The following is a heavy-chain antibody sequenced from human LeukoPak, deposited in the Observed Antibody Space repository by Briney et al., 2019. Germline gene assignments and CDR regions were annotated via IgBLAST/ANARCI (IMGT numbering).Heavy chain of an antibody. D-gene: IGHD4-17*01. Sequence: ASVKVSCKASGYTFTSYGINWVRQVPGQGLEWMGWISAYNKRNYAQKFQGRVTMTTDTSTSTAYMELRNLRSDDTAVYYCARVSAPPDYGDYVSENWFDPWGQGTLVTVSS. CDR1: GYTFTSYG. CDR2: ISAYNKR. V-gene: IGHV1-18*01. J-gene: IGHJ5*02. CDR3: ARVSAPPDYGDYVSENWFDP.